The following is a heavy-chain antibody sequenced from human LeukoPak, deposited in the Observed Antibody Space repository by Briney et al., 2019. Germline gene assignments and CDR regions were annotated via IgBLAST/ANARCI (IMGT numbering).Heavy chain of an antibody. CDR1: GFTFDNYA. J-gene: IGHJ4*01. CDR2: ISWNSGYI. V-gene: IGHV3-9*01. CDR3: AKVRGTYSSGYFFDY. D-gene: IGHD6-19*01. Sequence: GRSLRLSCAASGFTFDNYAMHWVRQAPGKGLEWLSIISWNSGYIGYADSVKGRFTISRDNAKKSLDLQMNSLRAEDTAFYYCAKVRGTYSSGYFFDYWGHGTLVTVSS.